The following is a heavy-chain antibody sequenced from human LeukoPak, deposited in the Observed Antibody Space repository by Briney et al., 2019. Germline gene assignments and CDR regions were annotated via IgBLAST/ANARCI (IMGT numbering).Heavy chain of an antibody. Sequence: GGSLRLSCAAPGFTFSSDWMHWVRQAPGKGLVWVSRINGDGSTTAYADSVKGRFTISRDNAKNTLYLQMNSLRVEDTAVYYCARGAAPQGYWGQGTLVTVSS. D-gene: IGHD2-15*01. CDR3: ARGAAPQGY. CDR2: INGDGSTT. V-gene: IGHV3-74*03. CDR1: GFTFSSDW. J-gene: IGHJ4*02.